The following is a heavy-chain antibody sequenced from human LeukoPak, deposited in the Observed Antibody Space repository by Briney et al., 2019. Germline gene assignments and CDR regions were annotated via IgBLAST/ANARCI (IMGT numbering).Heavy chain of an antibody. CDR3: ARGLWLVRWFDP. V-gene: IGHV4-34*01. J-gene: IGHJ5*02. D-gene: IGHD6-19*01. CDR2: INHSGST. CDR1: GGSFSGYY. Sequence: PSETLSLTCAVYGGSFSGYYWSWIRQPPGKGLEWIGEINHSGSTNYNPSLKSRVTISVDTSKNQFSLKLSSVTAADTAVYYCARGLWLVRWFDPWGQGTLVTVSS.